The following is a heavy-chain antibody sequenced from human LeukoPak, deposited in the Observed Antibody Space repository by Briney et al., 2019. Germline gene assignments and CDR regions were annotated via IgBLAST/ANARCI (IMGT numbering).Heavy chain of an antibody. CDR2: IYYSGST. CDR3: ASIRGSSWYVYFDY. Sequence: PSETLSLTCTVSGGSISSSSYYWGWIRQPPGKGLEWIGSIYYSGSTYYNPSLKSRVTISVDTSKNQFSLKLSSVTAADTAVYYCASIRGSSWYVYFDYWGQGTLVTVSS. J-gene: IGHJ4*02. V-gene: IGHV4-39*01. D-gene: IGHD6-13*01. CDR1: GGSISSSSYY.